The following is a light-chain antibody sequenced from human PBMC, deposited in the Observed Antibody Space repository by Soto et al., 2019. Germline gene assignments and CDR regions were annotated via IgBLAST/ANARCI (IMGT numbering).Light chain of an antibody. V-gene: IGKV1-39*01. CDR1: QSITTR. CDR2: SLS. Sequence: DIVMTQSPSYLSASVGDSVIMTCRASQSITTRLNWYQQKPGNAPKLLIHSLSTLQTGVPSRFSASGSGTDFSLTISGLQPEDFATYYCQQSYNTPRTFGPGTRVDIK. J-gene: IGKJ1*01. CDR3: QQSYNTPRT.